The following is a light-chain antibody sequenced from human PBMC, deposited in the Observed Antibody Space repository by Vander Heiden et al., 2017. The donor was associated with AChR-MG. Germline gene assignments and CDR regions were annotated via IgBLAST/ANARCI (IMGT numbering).Light chain of an antibody. V-gene: IGLV1-40*01. CDR2: GTN. CDR1: SSNIGAGND. Sequence: QSVLTPPPPVSGAPGQRVTISSTGTSSNIGAGNDVHWYRQLPGTPPKLLIYGTNRRPSGVPDRISASKSGTSASLAITGLQVEDEADYYCQSYDSGLSGSVFGGGTKLTVL. CDR3: QSYDSGLSGSV. J-gene: IGLJ2*01.